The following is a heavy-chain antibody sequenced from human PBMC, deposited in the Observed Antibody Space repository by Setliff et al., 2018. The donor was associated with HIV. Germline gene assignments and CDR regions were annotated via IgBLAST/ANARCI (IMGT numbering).Heavy chain of an antibody. V-gene: IGHV4-4*02. Sequence: SETLSLTCAVSADSIGTNHWWNWVRQPPGKGLEWIGEISQSGKTNYHPSLESRITISMEASKTHFSLTLNSVTAADTAVYYCARALAASATSVVDYWGQGIQVTVSS. CDR1: ADSIGTNHW. CDR3: ARALAASATSVVDY. D-gene: IGHD6-13*01. J-gene: IGHJ4*02. CDR2: ISQSGKT.